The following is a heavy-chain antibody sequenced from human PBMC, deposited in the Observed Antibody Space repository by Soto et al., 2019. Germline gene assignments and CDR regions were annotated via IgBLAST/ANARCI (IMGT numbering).Heavy chain of an antibody. Sequence: GGSLRLSCAASGLAFSSHWMTWVRQAPGKGLEWVANINQDGTEKYYVDSVKGRFTISRDNAKNSLYLQMNSLRAEDTALYYCATRSNNIQNYLGGFDFWGQGTLVTVSS. CDR1: GLAFSSHW. CDR2: INQDGTEK. V-gene: IGHV3-7*01. J-gene: IGHJ4*02. CDR3: ATRSNNIQNYLGGFDF. D-gene: IGHD1-20*01.